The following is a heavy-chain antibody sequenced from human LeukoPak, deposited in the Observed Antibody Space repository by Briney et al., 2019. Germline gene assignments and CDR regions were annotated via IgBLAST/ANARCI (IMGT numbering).Heavy chain of an antibody. CDR3: SREHYSTSDY. V-gene: IGHV4-39*01. CDR2: IYYTGNS. Sequence: SETLSLTCTVSGGSISSSSHHWAWIRQPPGKGLEWIASIYYTGNSYYNPSLRSRLTISVDSSKDQFSLRLSSVTATDTAVYYCSREHYSTSDYWGQGILVTVSS. J-gene: IGHJ4*02. D-gene: IGHD1/OR15-1a*01. CDR1: GGSISSSSHH.